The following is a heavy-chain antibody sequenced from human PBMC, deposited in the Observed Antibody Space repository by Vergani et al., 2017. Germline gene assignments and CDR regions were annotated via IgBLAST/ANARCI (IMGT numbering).Heavy chain of an antibody. D-gene: IGHD2-2*01. V-gene: IGHV1-69*13. CDR1: GGPFKNSA. CDR2: IITFFGTT. J-gene: IGHJ5*02. CDR3: ARENCSSTSCYPYWFDP. Sequence: QVQLVQSGAEVKKPGSSVKVSCKASGGPFKNSAFSWVRQVPGQGLEWMGRIITFFGTTDYAQKFQGRVTITADESTSTAYMELSSLRSEDTAVYYCARENCSSTSCYPYWFDPWGQGTLVTVSS.